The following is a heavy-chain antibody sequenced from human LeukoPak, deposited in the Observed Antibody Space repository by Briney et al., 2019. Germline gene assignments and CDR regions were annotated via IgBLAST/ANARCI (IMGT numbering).Heavy chain of an antibody. J-gene: IGHJ5*02. V-gene: IGHV3-48*03. Sequence: GGSLRLSCAASGCIFSSYEMNWVRQAPGKGLEWVSYISTSGSTIYYADSVEGRFTISRDNAKNSLYLQMNSLRAEDTAVYYGAREASGTGFDPWGQGTLVTVSS. CDR2: ISTSGSTI. CDR3: AREASGTGFDP. CDR1: GCIFSSYE. D-gene: IGHD6-19*01.